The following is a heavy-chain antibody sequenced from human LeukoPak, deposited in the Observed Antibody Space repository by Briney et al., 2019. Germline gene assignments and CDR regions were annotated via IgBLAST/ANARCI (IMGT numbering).Heavy chain of an antibody. D-gene: IGHD3-16*01. J-gene: IGHJ4*02. CDR1: GFTFSGSA. CDR3: ARGGFLGDYYFDY. Sequence: GGSLRLSCAASGFTFSGSAMHWVRQASGKGLEWVGRIGSKANSYATAYAASVKGRFTIPRDDSKNTAYLQMNSLKTEDTAVYYCARGGFLGDYYFDYWGQGTLVTVSS. V-gene: IGHV3-73*01. CDR2: IGSKANSYAT.